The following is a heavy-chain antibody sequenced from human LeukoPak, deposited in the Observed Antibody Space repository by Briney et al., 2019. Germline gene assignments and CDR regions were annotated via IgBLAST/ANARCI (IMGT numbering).Heavy chain of an antibody. CDR3: ARVRYYGSGSNYNAVGFYYLDY. Sequence: SETLSLTCTVSGDSMSIYYWSWIRQLPGKGLECIGYISYSGSTNYSPSLKSQVTMSIDTSKNQFSLKLSSVTAADTAVYYCARVRYYGSGSNYNAVGFYYLDYWGQGALVTVSS. CDR2: ISYSGST. V-gene: IGHV4-59*01. CDR1: GDSMSIYY. D-gene: IGHD3-10*01. J-gene: IGHJ4*02.